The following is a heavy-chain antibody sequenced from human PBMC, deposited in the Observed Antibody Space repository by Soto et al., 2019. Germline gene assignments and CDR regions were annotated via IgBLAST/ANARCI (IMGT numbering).Heavy chain of an antibody. CDR3: AKVGGGYDPMLPFDI. Sequence: GGSLRLSCAASGFTFSSYGMHWVRQAPGKGLEWVAVISYDGSNKYYADSVKGRFTISRDNSKNTLYLQMNSLRAEDTAVYYCAKVGGGYDPMLPFDIWGQGTMVTVSS. V-gene: IGHV3-30*18. CDR2: ISYDGSNK. CDR1: GFTFSSYG. D-gene: IGHD5-12*01. J-gene: IGHJ3*02.